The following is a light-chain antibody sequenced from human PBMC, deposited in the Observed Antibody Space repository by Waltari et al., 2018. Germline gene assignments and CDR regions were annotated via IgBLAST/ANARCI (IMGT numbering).Light chain of an antibody. CDR2: AAS. Sequence: DFQLTQSPSSLSASVGDRVTIACRTSQNIGRYLNWYQQKPGKAPKLLIYAASTLYSGVPSRFSATGSGTDFTLTISSLQPEDFATYYCQPSYTTPYAFGQGTKLEI. CDR1: QNIGRY. J-gene: IGKJ2*01. CDR3: QPSYTTPYA. V-gene: IGKV1-39*01.